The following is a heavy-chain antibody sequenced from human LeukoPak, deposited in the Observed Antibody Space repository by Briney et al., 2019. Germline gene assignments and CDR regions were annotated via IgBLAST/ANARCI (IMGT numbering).Heavy chain of an antibody. D-gene: IGHD6-13*01. CDR2: IYTSGST. Sequence: SETLSLTCTVSGGSISSYYWSWILQPAGKGLEWIGRIYTSGSTNYNPSLKSRVTMSVDTSKNQFSLKLSSVTAADTAVYYCASLALSSSWHENYFDYWGQGTLVTVSS. J-gene: IGHJ4*02. V-gene: IGHV4-4*07. CDR1: GGSISSYY. CDR3: ASLALSSSWHENYFDY.